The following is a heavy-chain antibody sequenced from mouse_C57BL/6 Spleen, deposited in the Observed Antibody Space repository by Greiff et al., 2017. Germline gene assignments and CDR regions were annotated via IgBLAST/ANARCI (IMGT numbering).Heavy chain of an antibody. CDR2: IYPRSGNT. V-gene: IGHV1-81*01. CDR3: ASNYDYDHFDY. CDR1: GYTFTSYG. Sequence: VQLQQSGAELARPGASVKLSCKASGYTFTSYGISWVKQRTGQGLEWIGEIYPRSGNTYYNEKFKGKATLTADKSSSTAYMELRSLTSEDSAVYFCASNYDYDHFDYWGQGTTLTVSS. J-gene: IGHJ2*01. D-gene: IGHD2-4*01.